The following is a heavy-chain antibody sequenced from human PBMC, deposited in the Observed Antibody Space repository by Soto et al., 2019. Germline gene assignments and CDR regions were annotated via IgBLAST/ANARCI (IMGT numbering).Heavy chain of an antibody. D-gene: IGHD3-10*01. CDR1: GFTVSSNY. V-gene: IGHV3-53*01. CDR3: VRSGDYRSGSYWYFFDY. CDR2: IYSGGST. J-gene: IGHJ4*02. Sequence: GGSLRLSCAASGFTVSSNYMSWVRQAPGKGLEWVSVIYSGGSTYYADSVKGRFTITRDNAKNSLYLQLDSLRAEDTALYYCVRSGDYRSGSYWYFFDYWGQGTQVTVSS.